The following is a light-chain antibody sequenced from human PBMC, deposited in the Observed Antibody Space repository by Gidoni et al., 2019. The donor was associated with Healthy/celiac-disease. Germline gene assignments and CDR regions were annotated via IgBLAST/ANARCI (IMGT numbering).Light chain of an antibody. J-gene: IGKJ4*01. CDR2: DAS. CDR3: QQRSNWLLT. V-gene: IGKV3-11*01. CDR1: QSVSSY. Sequence: IVLTQSPATLSLSPGERATLSCRASQSVSSYLDWYQQKPGKAPRLLIYDASNRATGIPARFSGRGSGTDFTLTINSLEPEDFAVYYCQQRSNWLLTFGGGTKVEIK.